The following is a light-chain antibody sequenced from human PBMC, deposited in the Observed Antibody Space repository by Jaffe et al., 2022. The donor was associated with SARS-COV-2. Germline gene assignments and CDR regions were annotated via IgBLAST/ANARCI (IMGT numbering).Light chain of an antibody. CDR3: QQYGSFPRT. CDR2: GAS. Sequence: EIVLTQSPVTLSLSPGERVTLSCRASRSVSSNYLAWYQQKPGQAPRLLIHGASTRAAGIADRFSGSGSGTDFTLTISRLDPEDFAVYYCQQYGSFPRTFGQGTKLEIK. CDR1: RSVSSNY. J-gene: IGKJ2*01. V-gene: IGKV3-20*01.